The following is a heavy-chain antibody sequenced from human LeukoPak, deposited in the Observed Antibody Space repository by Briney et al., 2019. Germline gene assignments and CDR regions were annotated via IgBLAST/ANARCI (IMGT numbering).Heavy chain of an antibody. Sequence: SETLSLTCTVSGYSISSGYYWGWIRQPPGKGLEWIGSIYHSGSTYYNPSLKSRVTISVDTSKNQFSLKLSSVTAADTAVYYCARVVERWLHQDYLYYFDHWGQGTLVTVSS. CDR3: ARVVERWLHQDYLYYFDH. CDR2: IYHSGST. D-gene: IGHD5-24*01. V-gene: IGHV4-38-2*02. J-gene: IGHJ4*02. CDR1: GYSISSGYY.